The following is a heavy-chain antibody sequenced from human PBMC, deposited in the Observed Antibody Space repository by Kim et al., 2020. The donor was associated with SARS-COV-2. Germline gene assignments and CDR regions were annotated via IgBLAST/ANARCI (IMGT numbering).Heavy chain of an antibody. D-gene: IGHD3-10*01. CDR1: GYTFTNYG. CDR2: ISAYNGDT. V-gene: IGHV1-18*01. Sequence: ASVKVSCKASGYTFTNYGISWVRQAPGQGLEWMGWISAYNGDTNYVQKFQGRVTMTTDTSTSTAYMELRSLRSDDTAVYYCARAPHYRIRGVITYYYGVDVWGQGTTVTVSS. CDR3: ARAPHYRIRGVITYYYGVDV. J-gene: IGHJ6*02.